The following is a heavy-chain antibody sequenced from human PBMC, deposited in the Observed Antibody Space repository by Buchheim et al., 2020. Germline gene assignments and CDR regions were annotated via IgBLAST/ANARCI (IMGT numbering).Heavy chain of an antibody. CDR2: ITFGGTVK. J-gene: IGHJ4*02. D-gene: IGHD2-2*02. Sequence: EVHLLESGGGIIQPGGSLRLSCAASGFTFDDYTMSWVRQAPGKGLEWVSSITFGGTVKYYADSVKGRFTVSRDNSKNMLYLQMNSLRAEDTAVYYCAKDLVVVPAAIDYWGQGTL. CDR3: AKDLVVVPAAIDY. V-gene: IGHV3-23*01. CDR1: GFTFDDYT.